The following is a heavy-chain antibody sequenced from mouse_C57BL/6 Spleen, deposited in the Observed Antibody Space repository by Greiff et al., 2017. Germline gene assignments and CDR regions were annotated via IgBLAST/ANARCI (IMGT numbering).Heavy chain of an antibody. Sequence: VQLKQPGAELVKPGASVKLSCKASGYTFTSYWMHWVKQRPGQGLEWIGMIHPNSGSTNYNEKFKSKATLTVDKSSSTAYMQLSSLTSEDSAVYYCAREITTVVAKAMDYWGQGTSVTVSS. V-gene: IGHV1-64*01. CDR1: GYTFTSYW. D-gene: IGHD1-1*01. CDR3: AREITTVVAKAMDY. J-gene: IGHJ4*01. CDR2: IHPNSGST.